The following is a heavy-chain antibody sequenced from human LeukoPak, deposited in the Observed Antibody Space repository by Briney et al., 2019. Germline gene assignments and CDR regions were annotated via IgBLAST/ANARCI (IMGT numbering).Heavy chain of an antibody. CDR3: ARYIRGEGFDI. J-gene: IGHJ3*02. V-gene: IGHV1-2*02. D-gene: IGHD3-10*01. CDR2: INPNSGGT. Sequence: GASVKVSCKASGYTFTGYYMHWVRQAPGQGLEWMGWINPNSGGTNYAQKFQGRVTMTRDTSISTAYMELSSLISEDTAVYYCARYIRGEGFDIWGLGTLVTVSS. CDR1: GYTFTGYY.